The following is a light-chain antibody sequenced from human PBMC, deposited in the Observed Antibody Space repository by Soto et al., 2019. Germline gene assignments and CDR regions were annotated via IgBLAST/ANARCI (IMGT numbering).Light chain of an antibody. V-gene: IGKV3-20*01. CDR1: QSVGSSY. CDR2: DAS. Sequence: EIVLTQSPGTLSLSPGERATLSCRASQSVGSSYLAWYQQKPGQAPRLLIYDASRRATGIPDRFSGSGSGTDLILTISRLEPEDFAVYYCQQYGRSPWTFGQGTKVDIK. CDR3: QQYGRSPWT. J-gene: IGKJ1*01.